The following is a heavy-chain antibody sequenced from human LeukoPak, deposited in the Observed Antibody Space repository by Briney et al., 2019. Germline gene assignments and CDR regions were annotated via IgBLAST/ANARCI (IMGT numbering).Heavy chain of an antibody. CDR3: ARDLIGGSSGYYDS. CDR1: GGSISSGGYY. J-gene: IGHJ4*02. Sequence: RPSETLSLTCTVSGGSISSGGYYWSWIRQPPGKGLEWIGYIYHSGSTYYNPSLKSRVSMSVDRSKNQFSLKVSSVTAADTAVYYCARDLIGGSSGYYDSWGQGTLVIVSS. V-gene: IGHV4-30-2*01. D-gene: IGHD3-22*01. CDR2: IYHSGST.